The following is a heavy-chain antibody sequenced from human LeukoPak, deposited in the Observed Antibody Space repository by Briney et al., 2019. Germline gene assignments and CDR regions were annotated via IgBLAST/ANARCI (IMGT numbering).Heavy chain of an antibody. CDR3: ARCSDRFGP. Sequence: SQTLSLTCTVSGGSISSADYYWSWIRQPPGKGLEWIGYIYYSGSTYYNPSLKSRVTISIDTSKNQFSLKMNSVTAADTAVYYCARCSDRFGPGGQGTLVTVSS. CDR1: GGSISSADYY. D-gene: IGHD6-25*01. CDR2: IYYSGST. V-gene: IGHV4-30-4*08. J-gene: IGHJ5*02.